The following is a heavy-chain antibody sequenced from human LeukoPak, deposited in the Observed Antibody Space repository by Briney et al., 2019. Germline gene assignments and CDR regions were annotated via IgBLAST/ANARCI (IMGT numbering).Heavy chain of an antibody. CDR2: ISSSSSYI. J-gene: IGHJ3*02. Sequence: GGSLRLSCAASGFTFSSYSMNWVRQAPGKGLEWVSSISSSSSYIYYADSVKGRFTISRDNAKNSLYLQMNSLRAEDTAVYYCARGYYDILTGYYLGAFDIWGQGTLVTVSS. D-gene: IGHD3-9*01. CDR1: GFTFSSYS. V-gene: IGHV3-21*01. CDR3: ARGYYDILTGYYLGAFDI.